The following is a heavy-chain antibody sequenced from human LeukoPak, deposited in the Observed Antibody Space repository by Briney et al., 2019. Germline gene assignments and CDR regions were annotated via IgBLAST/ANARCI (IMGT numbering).Heavy chain of an antibody. CDR2: IWYDGSNK. Sequence: GGSLRLSCAASGFTFSSYGMHWVRQAPGKGLEWVAVIWYDGSNKYYADSVKGRFTISRDNSKNTLYLQMNSLRAEDTAVYYCAREELGDFWSGISFYYGMGVWGQGTTVTVSS. J-gene: IGHJ6*02. CDR3: AREELGDFWSGISFYYGMGV. CDR1: GFTFSSYG. V-gene: IGHV3-33*01. D-gene: IGHD3-3*01.